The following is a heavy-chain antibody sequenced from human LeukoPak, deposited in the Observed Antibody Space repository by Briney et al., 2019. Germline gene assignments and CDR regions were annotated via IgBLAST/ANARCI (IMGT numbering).Heavy chain of an antibody. CDR2: IIPLFGTP. Sequence: SVKVSCKASGYTFTSYGISWVRQAPGQGLEWMGGIIPLFGTPDYAQKFQDRLTITADKSTSTAYMELSSLRSEDTAVYYCASAALRCSGGSCYEMDVWGKGTTVTVSS. D-gene: IGHD2-15*01. CDR3: ASAALRCSGGSCYEMDV. V-gene: IGHV1-69*06. J-gene: IGHJ6*04. CDR1: GYTFTSYG.